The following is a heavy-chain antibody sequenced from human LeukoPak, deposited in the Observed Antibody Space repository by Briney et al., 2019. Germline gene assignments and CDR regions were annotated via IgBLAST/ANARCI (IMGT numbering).Heavy chain of an antibody. J-gene: IGHJ4*02. D-gene: IGHD2-2*01. CDR2: IYYSGST. Sequence: SETLSLTCTVSGGSISSSSYYWGWIRQPPGKGMEWIGSIYYSGSTYYNPSLKSRVTISVDTSKNQFSLKLSSVTAADTAVYYCARGLLNPYCSSTSCYAVEFDYWGQGTLVTVSS. CDR3: ARGLLNPYCSSTSCYAVEFDY. CDR1: GGSISSSSYY. V-gene: IGHV4-39*07.